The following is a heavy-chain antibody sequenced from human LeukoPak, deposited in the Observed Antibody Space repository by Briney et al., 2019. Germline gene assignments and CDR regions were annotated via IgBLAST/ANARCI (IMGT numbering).Heavy chain of an antibody. D-gene: IGHD6-13*01. J-gene: IGHJ4*02. CDR3: ARDRGGSIAAAGTFDC. V-gene: IGHV1-69*06. Sequence: SVTASCQASGGTFNHYSIRWLRQAPRQGLEWVEGIIPIFGTANYPQQLQGRVTTTADKSASNAYMELSSLRSEDTRVYYWARDRGGSIAAAGTFDCWGQGTLVTVSS. CDR2: IIPIFGTA. CDR1: GGTFNHYS.